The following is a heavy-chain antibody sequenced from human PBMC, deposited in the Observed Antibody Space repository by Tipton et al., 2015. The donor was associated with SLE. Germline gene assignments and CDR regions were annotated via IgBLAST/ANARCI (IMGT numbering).Heavy chain of an antibody. CDR2: IYYSGTT. CDR1: DENIRNYY. CDR3: ATYAFDI. Sequence: LRLSCTVSDENIRNYYWSWIRQPPGKGLEWIGYIYYSGTTNNNPSLKSRVNMSIDTSKNHFSLNLSSVTAADTAIYYCATYAFDIWGQGTMVTVSS. J-gene: IGHJ3*02. V-gene: IGHV4-59*13.